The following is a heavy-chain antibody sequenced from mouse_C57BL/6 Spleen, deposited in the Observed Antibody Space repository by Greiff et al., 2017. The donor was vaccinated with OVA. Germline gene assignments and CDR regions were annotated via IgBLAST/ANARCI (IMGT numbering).Heavy chain of an antibody. V-gene: IGHV5-16*01. CDR1: GFTFSDYY. CDR3: ARVGYGSSHWYFDV. Sequence: EVQLVESEGGLVQPGSSMKLSCTASGFTFSDYYMAWVRQVPEKGLEWVANINYDGSSTYYLDSLKSRFIISRDNAKNILYLQMSSLKSEDTATYYCARVGYGSSHWYFDVWGTGTTVTVSS. J-gene: IGHJ1*03. CDR2: INYDGSST. D-gene: IGHD1-1*01.